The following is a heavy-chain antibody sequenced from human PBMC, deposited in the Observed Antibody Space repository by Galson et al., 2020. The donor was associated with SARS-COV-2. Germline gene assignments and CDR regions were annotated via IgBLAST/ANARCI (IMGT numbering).Heavy chain of an antibody. CDR3: AREPNPGATGFQH. D-gene: IGHD5-12*01. CDR2: INHSGST. CDR1: GGSFSGYY. V-gene: IGHV4-34*01. Sequence: SETLSLTCAVYGGSFSGYYWSWIRQPPGKGLEWIGEINHSGSTNYNPSLKSRVTISVDTSKNQFSLKLSSVTAADTAVYYCAREPNPGATGFQHWGQGTLVTVSS. J-gene: IGHJ1*01.